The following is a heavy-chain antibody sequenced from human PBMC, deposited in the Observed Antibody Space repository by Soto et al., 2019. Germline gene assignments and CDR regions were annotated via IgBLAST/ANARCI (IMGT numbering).Heavy chain of an antibody. Sequence: GGSLRLSCAASGFTFSSYAMSWVRQAPGKGLEWVSAISGSGGGTYYADSVKGRFTISRDNSKNTLYLQMNSLRAEDTAVYYCAKPSLPSSGYYYYYGMDVWGQGTTVTVYS. CDR3: AKPSLPSSGYYYYYGMDV. D-gene: IGHD3-22*01. CDR2: ISGSGGGT. CDR1: GFTFSSYA. V-gene: IGHV3-23*01. J-gene: IGHJ6*02.